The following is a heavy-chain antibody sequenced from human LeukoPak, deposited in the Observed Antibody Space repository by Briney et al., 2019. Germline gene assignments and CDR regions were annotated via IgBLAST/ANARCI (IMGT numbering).Heavy chain of an antibody. CDR1: GFTFNSYA. J-gene: IGHJ6*03. Sequence: PGGSLRLSXAASGFTFNSYAMHWVRQAPGKGLEYDSAISGNGGSTYYANSVKGRFTISRDNSKNTLYLQMGSLRDEDMAVYYCARGPGPTYYYYYYVDVWGKGTTVTVSS. CDR2: ISGNGGST. CDR3: ARGPGPTYYYYYYVDV. V-gene: IGHV3-64*01.